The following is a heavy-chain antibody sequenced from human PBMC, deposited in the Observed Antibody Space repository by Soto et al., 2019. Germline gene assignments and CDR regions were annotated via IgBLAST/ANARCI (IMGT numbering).Heavy chain of an antibody. D-gene: IGHD3-9*01. CDR3: ARQYYEILTGYYKTVNYYGMDV. Sequence: QVQLQESGPRLVKPSQTLSLTCTVSGGSISSGDYYWSWIRQPPGKGLEWIGHIYYSGSSYYNPSLKSRVTMSVDTSKNQFSLKLSSVTAADTAVYYCARQYYEILTGYYKTVNYYGMDVWGQGTTVTVSS. J-gene: IGHJ6*02. V-gene: IGHV4-30-4*01. CDR2: IYYSGSS. CDR1: GGSISSGDYY.